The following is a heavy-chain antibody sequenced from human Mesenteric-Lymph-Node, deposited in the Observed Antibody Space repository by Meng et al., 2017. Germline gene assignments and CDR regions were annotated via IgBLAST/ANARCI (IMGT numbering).Heavy chain of an antibody. J-gene: IGHJ4*02. CDR3: ARRPTGIDY. CDR1: GGYLSGAY. D-gene: IGHD2-8*02. Sequence: QVQRKQWGAGLLKTSETLSLTCAVNGGYLSGAYWNWIRQPPGKGLEWIGEIIHGGSPSYNPSLKSRVTISIDTSKNQLSLMLSSVTAADTAVYYCARRPTGIDYWGQGTLVTVSS. V-gene: IGHV4-34*12. CDR2: IIHGGSP.